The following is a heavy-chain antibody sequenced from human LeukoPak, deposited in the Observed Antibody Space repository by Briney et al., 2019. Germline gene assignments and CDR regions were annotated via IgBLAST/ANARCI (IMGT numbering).Heavy chain of an antibody. D-gene: IGHD3-22*01. V-gene: IGHV3-30*03. J-gene: IGHJ4*02. Sequence: GGSLRLSCATSGFTFNRHGLHWVRQAPGKGLEWVAVISYDGSKKYYADSVKGRFTISRDTSKNTLYLQMNSLRAEDTAVYYYNTNAYYYVGFDFWGQGTLVTVSS. CDR1: GFTFNRHG. CDR3: NTNAYYYVGFDF. CDR2: ISYDGSKK.